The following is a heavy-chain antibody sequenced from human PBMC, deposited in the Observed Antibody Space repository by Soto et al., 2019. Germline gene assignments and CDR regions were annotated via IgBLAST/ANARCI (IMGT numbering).Heavy chain of an antibody. Sequence: GASVKVSCKASGYTFTSYGISWVRQAPGQGLEWMGRISAYNGNTNYAQKLQGRVTMTTDTSTSTAYMELRSLRSDDTAVYYCARRSSGYYYYYYYGMDVWGQGTTVTVSS. V-gene: IGHV1-18*01. D-gene: IGHD3-22*01. J-gene: IGHJ6*02. CDR1: GYTFTSYG. CDR3: ARRSSGYYYYYYYGMDV. CDR2: ISAYNGNT.